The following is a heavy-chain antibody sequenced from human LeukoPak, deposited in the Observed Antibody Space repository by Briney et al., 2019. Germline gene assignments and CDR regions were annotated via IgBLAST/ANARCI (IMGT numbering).Heavy chain of an antibody. CDR2: ISGSGGST. Sequence: VKLGGSLRLSCAASRFTFTNYAMHWVRQAPGKGLEWVSAISGSGGSTYYADSVKGRFTISRDNSKNTLYLQMNSLRAEDTAVYYCAKDAVLLWFGELLFWGQGTLVTVSS. CDR1: RFTFTNYA. J-gene: IGHJ4*02. V-gene: IGHV3-23*01. CDR3: AKDAVLLWFGELLF. D-gene: IGHD3-10*01.